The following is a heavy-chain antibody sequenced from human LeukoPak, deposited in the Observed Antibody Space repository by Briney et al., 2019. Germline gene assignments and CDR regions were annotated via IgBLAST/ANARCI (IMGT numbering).Heavy chain of an antibody. Sequence: SETLSLTCTVSGGSISSGSYYWSWIRQPAGKGLEWIGRIYTSGSTNYNPSLKSRVTISVDTSKNQFSLKLSSVTAADTAVYYCARAGDYDSSGYPRGAFDIWGQGTMVTVSS. D-gene: IGHD3-22*01. CDR2: IYTSGST. CDR3: ARAGDYDSSGYPRGAFDI. J-gene: IGHJ3*02. V-gene: IGHV4-61*02. CDR1: GGSISSGSYY.